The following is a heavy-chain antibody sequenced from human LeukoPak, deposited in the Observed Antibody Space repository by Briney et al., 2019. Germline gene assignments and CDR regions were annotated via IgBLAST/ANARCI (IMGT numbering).Heavy chain of an antibody. V-gene: IGHV1-69*13. Sequence: ASVKVSCKASGYTFTSYGISWVRQAPGQGLEWMGGIIPIFGTANYAQKFQGRVTITADESTSTAYMELSSLRSEDTAVYYCARELPTHWGGGAFDIWGQGTMVTVSS. J-gene: IGHJ3*02. D-gene: IGHD7-27*01. CDR2: IIPIFGTA. CDR3: ARELPTHWGGGAFDI. CDR1: GYTFTSYG.